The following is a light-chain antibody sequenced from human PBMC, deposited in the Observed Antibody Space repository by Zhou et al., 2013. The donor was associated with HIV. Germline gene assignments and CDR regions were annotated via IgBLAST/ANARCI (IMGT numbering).Light chain of an antibody. V-gene: IGKV3-20*01. Sequence: EIVLTQSPGIVSLSPGERATLSCRASQTVSSNFLAWYQQRPGQAPRLLIYGASSRASGIPDRFSGSGSGTDFTLTIDRLEPEDFAVYYCQQYGSSRTFGQGTKVEIK. CDR2: GAS. J-gene: IGKJ1*01. CDR3: QQYGSSRT. CDR1: QTVSSNF.